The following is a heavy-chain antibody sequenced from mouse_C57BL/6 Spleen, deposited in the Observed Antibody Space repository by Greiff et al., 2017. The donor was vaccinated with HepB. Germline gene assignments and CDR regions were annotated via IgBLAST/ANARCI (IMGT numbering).Heavy chain of an antibody. Sequence: EVQLQESGGDLVKPGGSLKLSCAASGFTFSSYGMYWVRQTPDKRLEWVATISSGGSYTYYPDSVKGRFTISRDKAKNTLYLQMSSLKSEDTAMYYFSRRGDYYGSTYYFDYWGQGTTLTVSS. CDR1: GFTFSSYG. CDR2: ISSGGSYT. D-gene: IGHD1-1*01. J-gene: IGHJ2*01. CDR3: SRRGDYYGSTYYFDY. V-gene: IGHV5-6*01.